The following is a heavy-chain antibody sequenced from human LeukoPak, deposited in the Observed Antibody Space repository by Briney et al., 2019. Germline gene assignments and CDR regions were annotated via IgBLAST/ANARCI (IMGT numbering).Heavy chain of an antibody. D-gene: IGHD2-21*02. J-gene: IGHJ4*02. Sequence: GGSLRLSCAASRFIFSTYAMGWVRQAPGKALEWVSSIKGGGGDPFHADSVKGRFTISRDNSKNTLFLQLNSLRAEDSAVYYCAKGGHDFNPFYWWGQGTLVTVSS. V-gene: IGHV3-23*01. CDR2: IKGGGGDP. CDR1: RFIFSTYA. CDR3: AKGGHDFNPFYW.